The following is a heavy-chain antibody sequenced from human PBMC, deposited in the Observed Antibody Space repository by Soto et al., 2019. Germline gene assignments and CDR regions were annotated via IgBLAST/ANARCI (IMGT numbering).Heavy chain of an antibody. J-gene: IGHJ3*02. Sequence: GGSLRLSCAASGFTFSSYGMHWVRQAPGKGLEWVAVIWYDGSNKYYADSVKGRFTISRDNSKNTLYLQMNSLRAEDTAVYYCARDREAARLPLYAFDIWGQGTMVTVSS. CDR2: IWYDGSNK. V-gene: IGHV3-33*01. CDR3: ARDREAARLPLYAFDI. CDR1: GFTFSSYG. D-gene: IGHD6-6*01.